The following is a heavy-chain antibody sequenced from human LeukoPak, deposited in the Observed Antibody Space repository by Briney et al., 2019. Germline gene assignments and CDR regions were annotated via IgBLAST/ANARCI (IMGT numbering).Heavy chain of an antibody. Sequence: SQTLSLTCAISGDSVSSHSVAWNWIRQSPSRGLEWLGRTYYRSKWSNDYAVSVKSRISINPDTSKNQFSLQLNSLTPEDTAVYYCARERVDAFDIWGQGTMVIASS. V-gene: IGHV6-1*01. J-gene: IGHJ3*02. CDR2: TYYRSKWSN. CDR1: GDSVSSHSVA. CDR3: ARERVDAFDI.